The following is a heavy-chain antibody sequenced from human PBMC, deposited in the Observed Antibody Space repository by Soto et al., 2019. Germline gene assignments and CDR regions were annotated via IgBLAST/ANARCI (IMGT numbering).Heavy chain of an antibody. Sequence: VQLLESGGGLVQPGGSLRLSCAASGFTFSNYAMSWLRQAPGKALEWVSSINIVGGNTNYADSVRGRFTMSRDDSKNTVFLQMNSLRAEDTAIYYCTKNYYFDSWGQGTLVTVSS. CDR2: INIVGGNT. CDR3: TKNYYFDS. CDR1: GFTFSNYA. V-gene: IGHV3-23*01. J-gene: IGHJ4*02.